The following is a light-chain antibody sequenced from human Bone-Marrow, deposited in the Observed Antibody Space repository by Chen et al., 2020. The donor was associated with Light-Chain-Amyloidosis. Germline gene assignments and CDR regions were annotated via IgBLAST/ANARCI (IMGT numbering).Light chain of an antibody. Sequence: DIVMTQSSDSRAVALGEMATISCKSRQNVVHSSNNKNYLPWYQQKPGQPPKLLIYWASTRESGVPDRYSGSGSGTDFTLTISSLQAEDVAVYYCQQYYSIPITFGQGTRLEIK. CDR3: QQYYSIPIT. J-gene: IGKJ5*01. V-gene: IGKV4-1*01. CDR2: WAS. CDR1: QNVVHSSNNKNY.